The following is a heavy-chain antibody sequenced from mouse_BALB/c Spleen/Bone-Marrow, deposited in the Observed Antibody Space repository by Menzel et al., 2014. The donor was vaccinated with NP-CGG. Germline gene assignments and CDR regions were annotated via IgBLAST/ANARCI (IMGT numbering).Heavy chain of an antibody. CDR3: VRQNYDYAWFAY. V-gene: IGHV10-1*02. CDR2: IRSKSNNYAT. CDR1: GFTFNTYA. J-gene: IGHJ3*01. Sequence: EVQGVESGGGLVQPKGSLKLSCAASGFTFNTYAMNWVRQAPGKGLEWVARIRSKSNNYATYYADSVKGRFTISRDDSQSMLYLQRNNLKTEDTAMYYCVRQNYDYAWFAYWGQGTLVTVSA. D-gene: IGHD2-4*01.